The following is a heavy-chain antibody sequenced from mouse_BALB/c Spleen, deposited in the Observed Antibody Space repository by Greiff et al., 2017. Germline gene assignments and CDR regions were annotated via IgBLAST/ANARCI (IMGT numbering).Heavy chain of an antibody. CDR1: GYTFSSYW. CDR2: ILPGSGST. Sequence: VQRVESGAELMKPGASVKISCKATGYTFSSYWIEWVKQRPGHGLEWIGEILPGSGSTNYNEKFKGKATFTADTSSNTAYMQLSSLTSEDSAVDYCARKRAGGDFDYWGQGTTLTVSS. V-gene: IGHV1-9*01. J-gene: IGHJ2*01. CDR3: ARKRAGGDFDY.